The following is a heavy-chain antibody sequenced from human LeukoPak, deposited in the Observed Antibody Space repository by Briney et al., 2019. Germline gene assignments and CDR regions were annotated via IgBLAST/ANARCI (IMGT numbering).Heavy chain of an antibody. V-gene: IGHV1-18*01. Sequence: GASVKVSCKASGYTFTSYGISWVRRAPGQGLEWMGWISAYNGNTNYAQKLQGRVTMTTDTSTSTAYMELRSLRSDDTAVYYCARSLYPTYYDFWSGYYSAPPKDYWGQGTLVTVSS. J-gene: IGHJ4*02. D-gene: IGHD3-3*01. CDR3: ARSLYPTYYDFWSGYYSAPPKDY. CDR1: GYTFTSYG. CDR2: ISAYNGNT.